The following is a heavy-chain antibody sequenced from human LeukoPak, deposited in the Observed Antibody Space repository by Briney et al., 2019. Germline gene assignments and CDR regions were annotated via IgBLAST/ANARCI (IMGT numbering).Heavy chain of an antibody. V-gene: IGHV3-66*01. J-gene: IGHJ4*02. CDR1: GFTVSSHY. D-gene: IGHD6-13*01. Sequence: SGGSLRLSCAASGFTVSSHYMSWVRQAPGKGLEWVSVLYSDGSTYNADSVKGRFTISRDNSNNTLYLQMTSLRAEDTAVYYCARVLFSSWYYFDYWGQGTLVTVSS. CDR2: LYSDGST. CDR3: ARVLFSSWYYFDY.